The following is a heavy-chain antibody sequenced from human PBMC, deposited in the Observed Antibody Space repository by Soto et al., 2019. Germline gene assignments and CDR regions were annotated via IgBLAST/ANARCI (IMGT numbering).Heavy chain of an antibody. J-gene: IGHJ4*02. V-gene: IGHV5-51*01. D-gene: IGHD2-21*02. Sequence: GESLKISCKGSGYSFISYWIGWVRQMPGKGLEWMGIIYPGDSDTRYSPSFQGQVTISADKSISTAYLQWSSLKASDTAMYYCTRHTYCGGDCYSRPDYWGQGTLVTVSS. CDR3: TRHTYCGGDCYSRPDY. CDR1: GYSFISYW. CDR2: IYPGDSDT.